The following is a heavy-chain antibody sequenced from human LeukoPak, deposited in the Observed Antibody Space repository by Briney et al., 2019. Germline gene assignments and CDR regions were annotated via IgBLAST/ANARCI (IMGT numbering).Heavy chain of an antibody. CDR3: ARGASSAYYVDY. CDR1: GFTFSTYW. J-gene: IGHJ4*02. D-gene: IGHD3-22*01. CDR2: IKYDGSMT. V-gene: IGHV3-74*01. Sequence: PSGGSLRLSCAASGFTFSTYWMHWVRQAPGKGLVWVSRIKYDGSMTTYGDSVKGRFSISRDNAKNTVDLQMNSLRAEDTAVYYCARGASSAYYVDYWGQGTLVSVSS.